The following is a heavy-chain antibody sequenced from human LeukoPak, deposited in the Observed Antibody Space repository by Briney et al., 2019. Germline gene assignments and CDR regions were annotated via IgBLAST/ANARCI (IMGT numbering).Heavy chain of an antibody. CDR1: GFTFDDYG. D-gene: IGHD3-22*01. J-gene: IGHJ3*02. Sequence: PGGSLRLSCAASGFTFDDYGMSWVRQAPGKGLEWVSGINWNGGSTGYADSVKGRFTISRDNAKNSLYLQMNSLRAEDTALYYCGRGGGYYESSGFHDAFDIWGQGTMVTVFS. V-gene: IGHV3-20*04. CDR2: INWNGGST. CDR3: GRGGGYYESSGFHDAFDI.